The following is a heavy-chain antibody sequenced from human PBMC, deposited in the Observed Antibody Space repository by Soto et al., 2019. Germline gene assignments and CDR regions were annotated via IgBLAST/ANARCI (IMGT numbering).Heavy chain of an antibody. J-gene: IGHJ4*02. V-gene: IGHV5-51*01. CDR2: IYPGDSDT. Sequence: GESLKISCQGSGYSFTSYWIGWVRQMPGKGLERMGIIYPGDSDTRYSPSFQGQVPISADKSITTTCLQWSSLKASDTAIYYCARLFDTSGWYDYWGQGTLVTVSS. CDR3: ARLFDTSGWYDY. CDR1: GYSFTSYW. D-gene: IGHD6-19*01.